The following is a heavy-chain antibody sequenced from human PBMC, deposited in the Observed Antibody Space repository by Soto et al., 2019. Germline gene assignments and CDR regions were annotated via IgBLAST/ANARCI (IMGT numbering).Heavy chain of an antibody. CDR1: GFTVSSNY. CDR3: AREKYDILTGIYYYGMDV. V-gene: IGHV3-53*01. D-gene: IGHD3-9*01. CDR2: IYSGGST. J-gene: IGHJ6*02. Sequence: PGGSLRLSCAASGFTVSSNYMSWVRQAPGKGLEWVSVIYSGGSTYYADSVKGRFTISRDNPKNTLYLQMNSLRAEDTAVYYCAREKYDILTGIYYYGMDVWGQGTTVTVSS.